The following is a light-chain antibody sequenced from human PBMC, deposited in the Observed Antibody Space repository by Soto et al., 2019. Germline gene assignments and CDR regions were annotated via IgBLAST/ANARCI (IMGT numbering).Light chain of an antibody. Sequence: EIVLTQSPGTLSLSPGERATLSCRASQTVSSSFLAWYQQKPGQGPRLLIYGASSRATGIPDRISGSGSGTDFTLTISRREPEDFAVYYCQQYGSSPISFCQGTRLEIK. CDR2: GAS. CDR1: QTVSSSF. V-gene: IGKV3-20*01. J-gene: IGKJ5*01. CDR3: QQYGSSPIS.